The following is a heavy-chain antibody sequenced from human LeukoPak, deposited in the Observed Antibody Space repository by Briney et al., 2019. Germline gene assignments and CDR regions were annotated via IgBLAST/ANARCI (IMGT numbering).Heavy chain of an antibody. J-gene: IGHJ3*02. V-gene: IGHV1-2*02. D-gene: IGHD3-9*01. CDR2: INPNSGGT. CDR1: GYTFTGYY. Sequence: ASVKVSCKASGYTFTGYYMHWVRQTPGQGLEWMGWINPNSGGTNYAQKFQGRVTMTRDTSISTAYMELSRLRSDDTAVYYCARGPRLVPLDAFDIWGQGTMVTVSS. CDR3: ARGPRLVPLDAFDI.